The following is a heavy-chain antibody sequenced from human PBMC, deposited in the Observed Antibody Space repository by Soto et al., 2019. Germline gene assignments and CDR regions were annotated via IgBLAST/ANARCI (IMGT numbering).Heavy chain of an antibody. CDR1: GFTFSSYS. V-gene: IGHV3-30*18. CDR3: AKDFDIGGAAYYFDY. Sequence: GGSLRLSCASSGFTFSSYSMNLVRQAPGKGLEWVTVISYDGRDKHYADSVKGRFTISRDDSKNTLYLQMNSLRADDTAVYYCAKDFDIGGAAYYFDYWGQGTLVTGSS. D-gene: IGHD3-16*01. CDR2: ISYDGRDK. J-gene: IGHJ4*02.